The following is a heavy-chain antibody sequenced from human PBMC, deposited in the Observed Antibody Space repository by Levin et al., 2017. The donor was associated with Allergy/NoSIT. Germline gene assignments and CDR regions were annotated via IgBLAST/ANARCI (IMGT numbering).Heavy chain of an antibody. D-gene: IGHD6-13*01. CDR3: ARGGSIAAAGTTDY. Sequence: SETLSLTCTVSGGSISSGGYYWSWIRQHPGKGLEWIGYIYYSGSTYYNPSLKSRVTISVDTSKNQFSLKLSSVTAADTAVYYCARGGSIAAAGTTDYWGQGTLVTVSS. CDR2: IYYSGST. CDR1: GGSISSGGYY. V-gene: IGHV4-31*03. J-gene: IGHJ4*02.